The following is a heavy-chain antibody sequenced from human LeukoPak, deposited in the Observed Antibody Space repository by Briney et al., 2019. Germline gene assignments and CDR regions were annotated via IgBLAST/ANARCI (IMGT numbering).Heavy chain of an antibody. Sequence: ASVKVSCKASGYTFTGYYMHWVRQAPGQGLEWTGWINPNSGGTNYAQKFQGRVTMTRDTSISTAYMELSRLRSDDTAVYYCARDRRDGYLFDYWGQGTLVTVSS. CDR1: GYTFTGYY. D-gene: IGHD5-24*01. V-gene: IGHV1-2*02. J-gene: IGHJ4*02. CDR2: INPNSGGT. CDR3: ARDRRDGYLFDY.